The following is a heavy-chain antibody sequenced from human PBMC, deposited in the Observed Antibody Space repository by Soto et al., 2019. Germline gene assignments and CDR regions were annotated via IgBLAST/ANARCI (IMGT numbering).Heavy chain of an antibody. CDR2: IIPIFGTA. CDR1: GGTFSSYA. CDR3: ARDGHSSGWYSYYYGMDV. V-gene: IGHV1-69*13. J-gene: IGHJ6*02. D-gene: IGHD6-19*01. Sequence: SVKVSCKASGGTFSSYAISWVRQAPGQGLEWMGGIIPIFGTANYAQKFQGRVTITADESTSTAYMELSSLRSEDTAVYYCARDGHSSGWYSYYYGMDVWGQGTTVTVSS.